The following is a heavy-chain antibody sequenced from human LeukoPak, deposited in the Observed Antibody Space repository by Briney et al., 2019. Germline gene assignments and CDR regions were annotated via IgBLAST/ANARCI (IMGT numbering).Heavy chain of an antibody. V-gene: IGHV3-53*01. D-gene: IGHD1-14*01. CDR2: LYSDVNT. CDR1: GFTVITND. Sequence: GGSLRLSCAASGFTVITNDMTWVRQAPGKGLEWVSVLYSDVNTKYADSVQGRFTISRDNSKNTLYLEMNSLSPDDTAVYYCARGVEPLAANTLAYWGQGTLVSVSS. J-gene: IGHJ4*02. CDR3: ARGVEPLAANTLAY.